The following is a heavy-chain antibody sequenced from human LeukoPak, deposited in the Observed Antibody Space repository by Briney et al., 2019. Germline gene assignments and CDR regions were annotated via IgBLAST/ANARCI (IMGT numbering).Heavy chain of an antibody. CDR2: ISNRGGTT. CDR3: ARRRVSFNSFDT. J-gene: IGHJ5*02. V-gene: IGHV3-23*01. Sequence: QPGGALRLCCAASGFTFTSYVGEWGRRAPGRGLEWVSGISNRGGTTYYADSVKGRFTISRDNSKNTLYLQMNSLRADDTAVYYCARRRVSFNSFDTWGQGTMVTVSS. D-gene: IGHD2-8*01. CDR1: GFTFTSYV.